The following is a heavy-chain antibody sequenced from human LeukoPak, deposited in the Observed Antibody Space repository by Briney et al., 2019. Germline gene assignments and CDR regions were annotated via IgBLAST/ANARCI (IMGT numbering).Heavy chain of an antibody. CDR2: IIPILGTA. J-gene: IGHJ4*02. Sequence: GASVKVSCKASGGTFSSYAISWVRQAPGQGLEWMGGIIPILGTANYAQKFQGRVTITADESTSTAYMELSSLRSEDTAVYYCATPPGDYYDSSGYYYAMDYWGQGTLVTVSS. CDR3: ATPPGDYYDSSGYYYAMDY. V-gene: IGHV1-69*13. D-gene: IGHD3-22*01. CDR1: GGTFSSYA.